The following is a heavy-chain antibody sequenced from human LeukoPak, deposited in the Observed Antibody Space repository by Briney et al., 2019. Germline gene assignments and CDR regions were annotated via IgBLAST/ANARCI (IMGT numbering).Heavy chain of an antibody. CDR2: INHSGST. CDR1: GGSFSGYY. D-gene: IGHD3-16*02. Sequence: SETLSLTCAVYGGSFSGYYWSWIRQPPGKGLEWIGEINHSGSTNYNPSLKSRDTISVDTSKNQFSLKLSSVTAADTAVYYCARLQIMITFGGVIAPKNFDYWGQGTLVTVSS. CDR3: ARLQIMITFGGVIAPKNFDY. J-gene: IGHJ4*02. V-gene: IGHV4-34*01.